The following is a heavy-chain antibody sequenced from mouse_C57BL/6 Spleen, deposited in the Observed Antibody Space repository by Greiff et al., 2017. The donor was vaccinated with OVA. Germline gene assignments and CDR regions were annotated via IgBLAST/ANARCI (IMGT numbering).Heavy chain of an antibody. CDR3: ARDTTVVAPYAMDY. Sequence: EVKVVESEGGLVQPGSSMKLSCTASGFTFSDYYMAWVRQVPEKGLEWVANINYDGSSTYYLDSLKSRFIISRDNAKNILYLQMSSLKSEDTATYYCARDTTVVAPYAMDYWGQGTSVTVSS. CDR2: INYDGSST. J-gene: IGHJ4*01. V-gene: IGHV5-16*01. CDR1: GFTFSDYY. D-gene: IGHD1-1*01.